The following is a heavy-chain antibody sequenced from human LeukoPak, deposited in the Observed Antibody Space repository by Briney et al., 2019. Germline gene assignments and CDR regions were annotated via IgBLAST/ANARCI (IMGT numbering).Heavy chain of an antibody. V-gene: IGHV6-1*01. Sequence: SQTLSLTCAISGDSVSSDSGTWNCMRQSPSIGFEWLVRTYYRSQWHNDYAFSVRSRITINPDTSKNQFSLQLNSVIPEDTAVYYCARGVGANSAADYWGQGTLVTVSS. D-gene: IGHD1-26*01. CDR1: GDSVSSDSGT. J-gene: IGHJ4*02. CDR2: TYYRSQWHN. CDR3: ARGVGANSAADY.